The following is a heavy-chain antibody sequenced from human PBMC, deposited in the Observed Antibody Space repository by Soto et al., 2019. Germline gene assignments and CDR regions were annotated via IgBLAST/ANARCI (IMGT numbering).Heavy chain of an antibody. CDR2: IIPIFGTA. Sequence: QVQLVQSGAEVKKPGSSVKVSCKASGGTFSSYAISWVRQAPGQGLEWMGGIIPIFGTANYAQKFQGRVTITAHKSTSTTYMELSSLRSEDTSVYYCAREVPQFALGMDVWGQGTTVTVSS. D-gene: IGHD3-10*01. CDR3: AREVPQFALGMDV. J-gene: IGHJ6*02. V-gene: IGHV1-69*06. CDR1: GGTFSSYA.